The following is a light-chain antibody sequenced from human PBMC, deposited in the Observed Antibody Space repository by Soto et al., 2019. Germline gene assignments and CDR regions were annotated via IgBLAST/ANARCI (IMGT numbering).Light chain of an antibody. V-gene: IGKV3-15*01. CDR2: DVS. CDR1: QSISDT. CDR3: QQYNNWPFS. J-gene: IGKJ5*01. Sequence: EIVMTQSPATLSVSPGGRATLSCRASQSISDTLAWYQQKPGQAPRLLIYDVSIRATGVPARFSATGSETDFTLTISGLQSGDSAVYFCQQYNNWPFSFGQGTRLEIK.